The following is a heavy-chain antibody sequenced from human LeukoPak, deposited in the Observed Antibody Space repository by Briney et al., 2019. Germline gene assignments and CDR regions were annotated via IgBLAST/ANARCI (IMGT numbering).Heavy chain of an antibody. CDR2: INHSGST. CDR1: GGSFSGYY. D-gene: IGHD2-2*01. CDR3: ARRGRFRYCSSTSCYLNWFDP. Sequence: PSETLSLTCAVYGGSFSGYYWSWIRQPPGKGLEWIGEINHSGSTNYNPSLKSRVTISVDTSKNQFSLKLSSVTAADTAVYYCARRGRFRYCSSTSCYLNWFDPWGQGTLVTVSS. J-gene: IGHJ5*02. V-gene: IGHV4-34*01.